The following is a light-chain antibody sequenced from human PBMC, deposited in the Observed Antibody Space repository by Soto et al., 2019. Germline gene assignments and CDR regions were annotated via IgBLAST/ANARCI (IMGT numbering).Light chain of an antibody. CDR2: RND. V-gene: IGLV1-44*01. CDR1: TSNVGRNT. J-gene: IGLJ3*02. CDR3: ATWDDSLSGPV. Sequence: QSVLTQAPSASATPGQRGTIFCSGSTSNVGRNTVNWYQQLPGTAPKLLIYRNDVRPSGVPDRFSGSKSGASASLAISGLQSEDEADYFCATWDDSLSGPVFGGGTKVTVL.